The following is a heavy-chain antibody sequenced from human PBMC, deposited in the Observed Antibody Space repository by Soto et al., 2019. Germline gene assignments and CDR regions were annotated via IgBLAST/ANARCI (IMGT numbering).Heavy chain of an antibody. CDR3: ARDGMVGASYYFDY. V-gene: IGHV4-4*02. J-gene: IGHJ4*02. CDR2: IYHSGST. CDR1: GGSISSSNW. D-gene: IGHD1-26*01. Sequence: SETLSLTCAVSGGSISSSNWWRWVRQPPGKGLEWIGEIYHSGSTNYNPSLKSRVTISVDKSKNQFSLKLSSVTAADTAVYYCARDGMVGASYYFDYWGQGTLVTVSS.